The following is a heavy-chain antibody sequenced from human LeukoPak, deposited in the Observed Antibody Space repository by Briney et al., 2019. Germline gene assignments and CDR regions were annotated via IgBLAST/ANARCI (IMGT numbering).Heavy chain of an antibody. V-gene: IGHV3-23*01. CDR3: TKRVKYGGTWDHFAD. CDR1: GFTLSSYA. D-gene: IGHD1-26*01. CDR2: VNADGGNT. Sequence: GGSLRLSCAASGFTLSSYAMSWVRQAPGKGLEWVSTVNADGGNTYYADSVKGRFTSSRDNSKSTLILQMNSLRVEDTALYYCTKRVKYGGTWDHFADWGQGTLVTVSS. J-gene: IGHJ4*02.